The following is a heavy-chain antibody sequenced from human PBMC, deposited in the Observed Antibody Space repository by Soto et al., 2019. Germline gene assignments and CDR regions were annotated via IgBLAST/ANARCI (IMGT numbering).Heavy chain of an antibody. CDR2: ISGSGGST. Sequence: EVQLLESGGGLVQPGGSLRLSCAASGFTFSSYAMSWVRQAPGKGLEWVSIISGSGGSTYFADSVKGRFTISRDNSKNTLYLQMNSLRAEDTAVYYCANVWERTVTTPNYYYGMDVWGQGTTVTVSS. CDR1: GFTFSSYA. D-gene: IGHD4-17*01. V-gene: IGHV3-23*01. J-gene: IGHJ6*02. CDR3: ANVWERTVTTPNYYYGMDV.